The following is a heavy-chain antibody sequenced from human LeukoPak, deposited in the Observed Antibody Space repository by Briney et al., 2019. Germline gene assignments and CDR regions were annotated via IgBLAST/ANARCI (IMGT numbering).Heavy chain of an antibody. J-gene: IGHJ4*02. CDR1: GFTFSSYG. V-gene: IGHV3-30*02. D-gene: IGHD3-10*01. CDR3: ARDPGYRYYGSGPFDY. CDR2: IRYDGSNK. Sequence: GGSLRLSCAASGFTFSSYGMHWVRQAPGKGLEWVAFIRYDGSNKYYADSVKGRFTISRDNAKNSLYLQMNSLRAEDTAVYYCARDPGYRYYGSGPFDYWGQGTLVTVSS.